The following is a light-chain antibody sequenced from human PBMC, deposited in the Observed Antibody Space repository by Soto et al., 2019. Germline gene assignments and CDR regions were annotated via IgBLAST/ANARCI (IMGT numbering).Light chain of an antibody. Sequence: IVLTQSPATLSLSPGERATLSCRASQSVSSYLAWYQQKPSQAPRLLIYGASNRATGIPDRFSGSGSGTDFTLTISRLEPEDFAVYYCQQYGSSGTFGQGTKVDIK. J-gene: IGKJ1*01. CDR2: GAS. CDR1: QSVSSY. V-gene: IGKV3-20*01. CDR3: QQYGSSGT.